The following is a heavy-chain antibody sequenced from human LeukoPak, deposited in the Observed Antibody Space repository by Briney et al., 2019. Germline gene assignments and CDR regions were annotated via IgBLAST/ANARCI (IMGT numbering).Heavy chain of an antibody. CDR1: GYSFTSYW. D-gene: IGHD3-22*01. Sequence: GESLTISCKGSGYSFTSYWIGWVRQMPGKGLEWMGIIYPGDSDTRYSPSFQGQVTISADKSISTAYLQWSSLKASDTAMYYCARPHSPTYYYDSSGYYSAAFDIWGQGTMVTVSS. J-gene: IGHJ3*02. CDR2: IYPGDSDT. CDR3: ARPHSPTYYYDSSGYYSAAFDI. V-gene: IGHV5-51*01.